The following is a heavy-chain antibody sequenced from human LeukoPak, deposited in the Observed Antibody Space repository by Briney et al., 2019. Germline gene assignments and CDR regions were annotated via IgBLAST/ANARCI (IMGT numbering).Heavy chain of an antibody. CDR1: GGSFSGYY. CDR3: ARVSVVRGAPDYYFDY. V-gene: IGHV4-34*01. J-gene: IGHJ4*02. CDR2: INHSGST. D-gene: IGHD3-10*01. Sequence: PSETLSLTCAVYGGSFSGYYWSWIRQPPGKGLEWIGEINHSGSTNYNPSLKSRVTMSVDTSKNQFSLKLSSVTAADTAVYYCARVSVVRGAPDYYFDYWGQGTLVTVSS.